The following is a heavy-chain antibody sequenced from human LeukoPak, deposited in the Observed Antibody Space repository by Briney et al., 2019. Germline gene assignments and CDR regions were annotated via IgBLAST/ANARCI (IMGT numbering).Heavy chain of an antibody. D-gene: IGHD3-10*01. J-gene: IGHJ4*02. Sequence: GGSLRLSCAASGFTFSSYAMSWVRQAPGKGLEWVSGVSGTGGSTYYADSVRGRFTISRDNSKNTLYLQMNSLRAEDTAVYYCAKDRAGSGSPYYFDYWGQGTLVTVSS. CDR1: GFTFSSYA. V-gene: IGHV3-23*01. CDR2: VSGTGGST. CDR3: AKDRAGSGSPYYFDY.